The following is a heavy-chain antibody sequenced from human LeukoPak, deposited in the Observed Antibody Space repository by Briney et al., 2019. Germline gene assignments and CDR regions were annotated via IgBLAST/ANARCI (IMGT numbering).Heavy chain of an antibody. CDR2: IYTSGST. Sequence: PSGTLSLTCTVSGGSISSYYWSWIRQPAGKGLEWIGRIYTSGSTNYNPSLKSRVTMSIDTSKNQFSLKLSSVTAADTAVYYCARDGHYYGSGSRSIPYYYYYGMDVWGQGTTVTVSS. D-gene: IGHD3-10*01. CDR1: GGSISSYY. CDR3: ARDGHYYGSGSRSIPYYYYYGMDV. V-gene: IGHV4-4*07. J-gene: IGHJ6*02.